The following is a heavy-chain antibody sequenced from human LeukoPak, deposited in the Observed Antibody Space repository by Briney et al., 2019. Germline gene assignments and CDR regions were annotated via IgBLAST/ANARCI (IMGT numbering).Heavy chain of an antibody. D-gene: IGHD4-23*01. Sequence: SETLSLTCTVSGGSISSYYWSWIRQPPGKGLEWIGYIYYSGSTNYNPSLKSRVTISVDTSKNQFSLKLSSVTAADTAVYYCARGTTVVTNYFDYWGQGTLVTVSS. CDR3: ARGTTVVTNYFDY. J-gene: IGHJ4*02. V-gene: IGHV4-59*01. CDR2: IYYSGST. CDR1: GGSISSYY.